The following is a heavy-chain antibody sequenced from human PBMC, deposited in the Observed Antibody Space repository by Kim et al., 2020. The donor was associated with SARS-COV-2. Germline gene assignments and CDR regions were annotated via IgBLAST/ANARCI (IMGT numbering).Heavy chain of an antibody. J-gene: IGHJ5*02. CDR2: INADTGNT. D-gene: IGHD6-13*01. Sequence: ASVKVSCKASGYIFTSYGIHWVRQAPGQRVEWMGWINADTGNTKYSQKFQGRVTITRDTSATTAYMELSSLRFEDTAVYYCARDRNHLSSSWEPWGQGALVTVSS. CDR1: GYIFTSYG. CDR3: ARDRNHLSSSWEP. V-gene: IGHV1-3*01.